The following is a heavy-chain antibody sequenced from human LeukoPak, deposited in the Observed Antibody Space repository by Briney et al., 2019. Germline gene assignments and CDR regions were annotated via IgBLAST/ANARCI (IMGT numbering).Heavy chain of an antibody. D-gene: IGHD2-2*01. J-gene: IGHJ4*02. CDR3: AKSSYCSSTSCFFDY. CDR1: GFTFDDYA. V-gene: IGHV3-9*01. Sequence: LRLSCAASGFTFDDYAMHWVRQAPGKGLEWVSGISWNSGSIGYADSVKGRFTISRDNAKNSLYLQMNSLRAEDTALYYCAKSSYCSSTSCFFDYWGQGTLVTVSS. CDR2: ISWNSGSI.